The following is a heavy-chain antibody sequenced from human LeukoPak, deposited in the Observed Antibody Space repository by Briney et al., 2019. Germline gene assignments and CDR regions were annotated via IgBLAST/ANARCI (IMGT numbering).Heavy chain of an antibody. V-gene: IGHV1-8*01. Sequence: ASVKVSCKASGYTFNSHDINWVRQATGQGLEWTGWMNPYSGNTGYAQKFQGRVTMTRDTSINTAYLEFYSLRSEDTAVYYCARGYSPTLRTTGNDYWGQGTLVTVSS. CDR3: ARGYSPTLRTTGNDY. D-gene: IGHD1-1*01. CDR1: GYTFNSHD. J-gene: IGHJ4*02. CDR2: MNPYSGNT.